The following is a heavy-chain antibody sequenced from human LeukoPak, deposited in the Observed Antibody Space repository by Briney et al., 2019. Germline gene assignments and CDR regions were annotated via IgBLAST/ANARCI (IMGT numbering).Heavy chain of an antibody. Sequence: ASVKVSCKASGYTFTSYGISWVRQAPGQGLEWMGWISAYNGNTNYAQKFQGRVTMTRNTSISTAYMELSSLRSEDTAVYYCARGPLSILWFGELLNYWGQGTLVTVSS. CDR3: ARGPLSILWFGELLNY. V-gene: IGHV1-18*01. J-gene: IGHJ4*02. CDR2: ISAYNGNT. D-gene: IGHD3-10*01. CDR1: GYTFTSYG.